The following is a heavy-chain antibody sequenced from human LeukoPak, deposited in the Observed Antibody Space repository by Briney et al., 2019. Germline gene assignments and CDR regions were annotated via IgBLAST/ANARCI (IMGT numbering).Heavy chain of an antibody. CDR1: GFTFSSYA. D-gene: IGHD3-10*01. Sequence: GGSLRLSCAASGFTFSSYAMSWVRQAPGEGLEWVSAISGSGGSTYYADSVKGRFTISRDNSKNTLYLQMNSLRAEDTAVYYCAKDFFGSGSYNWFDPWGQGTLVTVSS. J-gene: IGHJ5*02. V-gene: IGHV3-23*01. CDR3: AKDFFGSGSYNWFDP. CDR2: ISGSGGST.